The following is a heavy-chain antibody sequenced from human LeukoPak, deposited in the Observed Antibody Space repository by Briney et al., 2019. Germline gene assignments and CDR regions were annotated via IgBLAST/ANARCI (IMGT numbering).Heavy chain of an antibody. V-gene: IGHV1-46*01. CDR2: INPTGGST. CDR3: ARDQGSGINYYYYYMDV. Sequence: ASVKVSCKASGYTFTSYYMHWVRQAPGQGLEWMGLINPTGGSTGYAQKFQGRFTISRDNAKNSLYLQMNSLRAEDTAVYYCARDQGSGINYYYYYMDVWGKGTTVTVSS. D-gene: IGHD3-10*01. CDR1: GYTFTSYY. J-gene: IGHJ6*03.